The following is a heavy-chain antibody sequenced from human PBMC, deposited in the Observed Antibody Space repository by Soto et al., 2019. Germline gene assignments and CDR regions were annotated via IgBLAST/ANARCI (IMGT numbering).Heavy chain of an antibody. CDR1: GDTFSFYT. Sequence: QVPLVQSGAELKKPGSSVKVSCKASGDTFSFYTINWVRQAPGLGLEWMGRVNPILSMSNYAQTFQGRVTMTADKSTSTAYKELRSLRSEDTAFYYCATSYGSGYRAFDYWGQGALVTVSS. CDR3: ATSYGSGYRAFDY. V-gene: IGHV1-69*02. CDR2: VNPILSMS. J-gene: IGHJ4*02. D-gene: IGHD3-10*01.